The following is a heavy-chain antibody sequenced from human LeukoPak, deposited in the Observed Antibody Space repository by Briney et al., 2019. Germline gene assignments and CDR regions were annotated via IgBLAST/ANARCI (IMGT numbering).Heavy chain of an antibody. CDR2: ISASGTT. V-gene: IGHV4-4*07. D-gene: IGHD2-21*01. J-gene: IGHJ3*02. CDR1: GVSIGSHF. CDR3: ARAYCGGVCTAGGAFDI. Sequence: SETLSLTCSVSGVSIGSHFWSWVRQPAGKALEWIGRISASGTTSSNPSLNSRVTMSLDTSKNQFSLKLNSVTAADTAVYYCARAYCGGVCTAGGAFDIWGQGTMVTVSS.